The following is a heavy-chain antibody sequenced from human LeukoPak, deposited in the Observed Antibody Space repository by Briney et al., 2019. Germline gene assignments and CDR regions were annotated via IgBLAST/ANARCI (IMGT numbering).Heavy chain of an antibody. CDR1: GFTFSDYY. D-gene: IGHD3-9*01. J-gene: IGHJ4*02. CDR2: ISSSSSYT. V-gene: IGHV3-11*06. Sequence: PGGSLRLSCAASGFTFSDYYMSWIRQAPGKGLEWVSYISSSSSYTNYADSVKGRFTISRDNAKNSLYLQMNSLRAEDTAVYYCARGPYDSLTGYYPGDYWGQGTLVTVSS. CDR3: ARGPYDSLTGYYPGDY.